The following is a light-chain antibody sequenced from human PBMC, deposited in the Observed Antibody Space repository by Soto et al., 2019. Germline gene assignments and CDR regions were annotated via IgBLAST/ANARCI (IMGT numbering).Light chain of an antibody. CDR1: QSVSSSSY. CDR3: RQYGSSPSYT. J-gene: IGKJ2*01. CDR2: GAS. Sequence: EIVMTQSPGTLSLSPGERATLSCRASQSVSSSSYLAWYQQKPGQAPRLLIYGASSRATGIPDRFSGSGSATDFALNISRLDPEDFAVYYCRQYGSSPSYTFGQGTKLEIK. V-gene: IGKV3-20*01.